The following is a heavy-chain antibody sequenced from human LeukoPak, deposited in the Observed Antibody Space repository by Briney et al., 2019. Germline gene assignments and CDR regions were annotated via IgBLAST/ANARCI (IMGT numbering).Heavy chain of an antibody. CDR2: VSGSGGST. CDR3: AKGNDILTGYYHY. D-gene: IGHD3-9*01. J-gene: IGHJ4*02. CDR1: GLTFSNYA. Sequence: PGGSLRLSCAASGLTFSNYAMSWVRQAPGKGLEWVSVVSGSGGSTYYAASVKGRFTISRDNSKNTLYLQINSLRAEDTAVYYCAKGNDILTGYYHYWGQGTLVTVSS. V-gene: IGHV3-23*01.